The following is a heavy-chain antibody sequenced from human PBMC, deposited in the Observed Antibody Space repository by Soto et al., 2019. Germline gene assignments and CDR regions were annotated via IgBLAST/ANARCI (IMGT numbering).Heavy chain of an antibody. J-gene: IGHJ4*02. CDR3: AKVSGYSYGKDYYFDY. V-gene: IGHV3-23*01. D-gene: IGHD5-18*01. CDR1: GFTFSSYA. CDR2: ISGSGGST. Sequence: GGSLRLSCAASGFTFSSYAMSWVRQAPGKGLEWVSAISGSGGSTYYADSVKGRFTISRDNSKNTLYLQMNSLRAEDMAVYYCAKVSGYSYGKDYYFDYWGQGTLVTVSS.